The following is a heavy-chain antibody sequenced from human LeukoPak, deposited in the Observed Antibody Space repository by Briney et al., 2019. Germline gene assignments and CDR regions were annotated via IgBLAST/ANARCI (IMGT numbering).Heavy chain of an antibody. Sequence: ASVKVSCKASGYTFTRYGISWVRQAPGQGLEWMGWISAYNGNTNYAQKLQGRVTMTTDTSTSTAYMELRSLRSDDTAVYYCARVFGYCSSTSCYIRAPDYWGQGTLVTVSS. D-gene: IGHD2-2*02. CDR3: ARVFGYCSSTSCYIRAPDY. CDR2: ISAYNGNT. V-gene: IGHV1-18*01. J-gene: IGHJ4*02. CDR1: GYTFTRYG.